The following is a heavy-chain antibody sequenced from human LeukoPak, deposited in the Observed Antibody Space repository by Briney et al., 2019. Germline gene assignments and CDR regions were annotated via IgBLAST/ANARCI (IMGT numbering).Heavy chain of an antibody. CDR3: ARARKDGYNNYDY. CDR2: IYYSGST. CDR1: GGSVSNSLYY. V-gene: IGHV4-61*01. Sequence: PSETLSLTCTVSGGSVSNSLYYWSWIRQPPGKGLEWIGYIYYSGSTNYNPSLKSRVTISVDTSKNQFSLKLSSVTAADTAVYYCARARKDGYNNYDYWGQGTLVTVSS. D-gene: IGHD5-24*01. J-gene: IGHJ4*02.